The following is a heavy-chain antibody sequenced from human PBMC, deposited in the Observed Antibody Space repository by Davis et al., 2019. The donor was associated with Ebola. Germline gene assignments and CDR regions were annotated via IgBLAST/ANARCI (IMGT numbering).Heavy chain of an antibody. D-gene: IGHD2-2*01. Sequence: GGSLRLSCAASGFTFSSYWMSWVRQAPGKGLEWVANIKQDGSEKYYVDSVKGRFTISRDNAKNSLYLQMNSLRAEDTAVYYCARDNRADVVVPAPLDPWGQGTLVTVSS. V-gene: IGHV3-7*01. CDR3: ARDNRADVVVPAPLDP. CDR1: GFTFSSYW. J-gene: IGHJ5*02. CDR2: IKQDGSEK.